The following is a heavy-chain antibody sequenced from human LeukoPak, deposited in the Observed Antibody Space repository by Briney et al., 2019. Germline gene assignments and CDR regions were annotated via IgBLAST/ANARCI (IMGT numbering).Heavy chain of an antibody. V-gene: IGHV1-18*01. D-gene: IGHD3-3*01. Sequence: ASVKVSCKASSYSFTSYGFSWVRQAPGQGLEWMGWISAYNGNTKYAQKLQGRVTMTTDTSTSTAYIELRSLRSDDTAVYYCARDMFPGSSGVVIKNMDIWGKGTTVAVSS. J-gene: IGHJ6*03. CDR2: ISAYNGNT. CDR3: ARDMFPGSSGVVIKNMDI. CDR1: SYSFTSYG.